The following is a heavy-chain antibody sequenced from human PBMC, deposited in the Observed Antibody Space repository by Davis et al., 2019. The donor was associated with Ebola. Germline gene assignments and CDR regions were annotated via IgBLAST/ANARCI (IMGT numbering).Heavy chain of an antibody. CDR2: ISAYNGNT. Sequence: ASVKVSCKASGYTFTSYGISWVRQAPGQGLEWMGWISAYNGNTNYAQKLQGRVTITADESTSTAYMELSSLRSEDTAVYYCARDTSITGTTGWFDPWGQGTLVTVSS. J-gene: IGHJ5*02. D-gene: IGHD1-7*01. CDR1: GYTFTSYG. CDR3: ARDTSITGTTGWFDP. V-gene: IGHV1-18*01.